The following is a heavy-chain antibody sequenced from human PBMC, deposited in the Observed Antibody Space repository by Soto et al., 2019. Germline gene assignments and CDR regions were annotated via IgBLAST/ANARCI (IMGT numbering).Heavy chain of an antibody. Sequence: ETLSLTCAVYGGSFSGYYWSWIRQPPGKGLEWIGEINHSGSTNYNPSLKSRVTISVDTSKNQFSLKLSSVTAADTAVYYCARGRVTYYYGSGSTRDYYYYYGMDVWGQGTTVTVSS. CDR1: GGSFSGYY. V-gene: IGHV4-34*01. D-gene: IGHD3-10*01. J-gene: IGHJ6*02. CDR2: INHSGST. CDR3: ARGRVTYYYGSGSTRDYYYYYGMDV.